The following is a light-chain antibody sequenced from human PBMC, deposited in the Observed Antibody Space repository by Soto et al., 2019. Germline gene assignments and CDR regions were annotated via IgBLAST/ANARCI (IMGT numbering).Light chain of an antibody. CDR3: QQYNTYSGT. CDR1: QSISSW. V-gene: IGKV1-5*03. CDR2: KAS. Sequence: DIQMTQSPSTLSASEGDRVTITCRASQSISSWLAWYQQKPGKAPKLLIHKASILRSGVPSRFSGSGSGTEFTLTISSLQPDDFATYYCQQYNTYSGTFGQGTKVEIK. J-gene: IGKJ1*01.